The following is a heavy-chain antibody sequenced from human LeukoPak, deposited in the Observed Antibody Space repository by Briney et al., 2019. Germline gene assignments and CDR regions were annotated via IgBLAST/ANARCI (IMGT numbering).Heavy chain of an antibody. CDR1: GGSFSGYY. CDR3: ARSPLRGFGVVIH. Sequence: SEILSLTCAVYGGSFSGYYWSWIRQPPGKGLEWIGEINHSGSTNYNPSLKSRVTISVDTSKNQFSLKLSSVTAADTAVYYCARSPLRGFGVVIHWGQGTLVTVSS. CDR2: INHSGST. V-gene: IGHV4-34*01. J-gene: IGHJ4*02. D-gene: IGHD3-3*01.